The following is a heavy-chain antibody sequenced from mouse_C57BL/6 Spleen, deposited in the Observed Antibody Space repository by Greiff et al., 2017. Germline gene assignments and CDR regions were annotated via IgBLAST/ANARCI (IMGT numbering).Heavy chain of an antibody. V-gene: IGHV1-69*01. CDR1: GYTFTSYW. Sequence: QVQLQQPGAELVMPGASVKLSCKASGYTFTSYWMHWVKQRPGQGLEWIGEIDPSDSYTNYNQKFKGKSTLTVDKSSSTAYMQLSSLTSEDSAVYYCARRDYDNYGGVDYWGQGTTLTVSS. J-gene: IGHJ2*01. D-gene: IGHD2-1*01. CDR2: IDPSDSYT. CDR3: ARRDYDNYGGVDY.